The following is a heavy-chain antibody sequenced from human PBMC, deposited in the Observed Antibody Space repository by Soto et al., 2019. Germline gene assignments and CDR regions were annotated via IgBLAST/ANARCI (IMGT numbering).Heavy chain of an antibody. J-gene: IGHJ3*02. CDR1: GYSFTDYY. D-gene: IGHD4-17*01. CDR2: IAPHRDGT. Sequence: QVQVVQSGAEVKKPGASVKVSCKASGYSFTDYYMHWIRQAPGQGLEWMGWIAPHRDGTEFAQKFQGTITLTGDTSTSTAYMELKGLTSADTAVYFCARGPYGDNAFDIWGQGTVVTVSS. V-gene: IGHV1-2*02. CDR3: ARGPYGDNAFDI.